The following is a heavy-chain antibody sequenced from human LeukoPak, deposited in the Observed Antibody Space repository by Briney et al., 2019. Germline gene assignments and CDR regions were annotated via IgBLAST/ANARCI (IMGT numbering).Heavy chain of an antibody. CDR1: GFTFSSYA. CDR2: ISDSGSKT. Sequence: PGGSLRLSCAASGFTFSSYAMSWVRQAPGKGLEWVSAISDSGSKTYYADSVKGRFTISRDNSKNTVYLQMNSLRAGDTAVYYCAKDRMVYAIWGQGALVTVSS. D-gene: IGHD2-8*01. CDR3: AKDRMVYAI. V-gene: IGHV3-23*01. J-gene: IGHJ4*02.